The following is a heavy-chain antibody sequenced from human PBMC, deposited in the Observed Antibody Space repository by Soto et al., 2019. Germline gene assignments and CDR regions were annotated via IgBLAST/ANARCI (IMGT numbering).Heavy chain of an antibody. CDR3: TRLGHYYDSSGYYSWFDP. Sequence: GGSLRLSCAASGFTFSGSAMHWVRQASGKGLEWVGRIRSKANSYATAYAASVKGRFTISRDDSKNTAYLQMNSLKTEDTAVYYCTRLGHYYDSSGYYSWFDPWGQGTLVTVSS. D-gene: IGHD3-22*01. V-gene: IGHV3-73*01. CDR2: IRSKANSYAT. CDR1: GFTFSGSA. J-gene: IGHJ5*02.